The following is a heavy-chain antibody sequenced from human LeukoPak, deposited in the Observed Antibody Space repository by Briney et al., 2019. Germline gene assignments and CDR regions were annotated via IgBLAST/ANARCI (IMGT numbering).Heavy chain of an antibody. Sequence: SETLSLTCTVSGGSISSYYWSWIRQPPGKGLEWIGYIYYSGSTNYNPSLKSRVTISVDTSENQFSLKLSSVTAADTAVYYCARHFYGDPNFDYWGQGTLVTVSS. CDR1: GGSISSYY. D-gene: IGHD4-17*01. V-gene: IGHV4-59*08. CDR2: IYYSGST. CDR3: ARHFYGDPNFDY. J-gene: IGHJ4*02.